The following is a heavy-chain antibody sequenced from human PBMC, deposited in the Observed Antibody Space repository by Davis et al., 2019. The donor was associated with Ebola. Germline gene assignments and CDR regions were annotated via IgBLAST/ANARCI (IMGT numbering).Heavy chain of an antibody. J-gene: IGHJ4*02. CDR3: ARQSSGQYYFDY. CDR1: GYNFANNW. CDR2: IFPGDSDT. V-gene: IGHV5-51*01. D-gene: IGHD1-26*01. Sequence: GESLKISCKGSGYNFANNWIAWVRQEPGKGLEWMGIIFPGDSDTRYSPSFQGQITISADKSITTAYLQWSSLRASDTAMYYCARQSSGQYYFDYWGQGTLVTVSS.